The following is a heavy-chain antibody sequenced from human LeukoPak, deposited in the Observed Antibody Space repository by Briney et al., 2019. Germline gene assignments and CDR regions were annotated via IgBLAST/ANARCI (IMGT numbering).Heavy chain of an antibody. CDR3: ARDWRQWEPDY. Sequence: PSGTLSLTCAVSGGSISSSNWWSWVRQPPGKGLEWIGEIYHSGSTNYNPSLKSRVTMSVDTSKNQFSLKLSSVTAADTAVYYCARDWRQWEPDYWGQGTLVTVSS. D-gene: IGHD1-26*01. CDR2: IYHSGST. V-gene: IGHV4-4*02. J-gene: IGHJ4*02. CDR1: GGSISSSNW.